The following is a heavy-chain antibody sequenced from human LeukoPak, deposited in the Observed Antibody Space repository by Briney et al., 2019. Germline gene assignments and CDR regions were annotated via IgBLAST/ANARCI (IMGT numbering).Heavy chain of an antibody. V-gene: IGHV4-59*01. CDR1: GGSISSYY. D-gene: IGHD6-13*01. J-gene: IGHJ4*02. CDR2: IHYSGST. Sequence: SETLSLTCTISGGSISSYYWSWIRHPPGKGLEWVWYIHYSGSTNSNPYLKSRSTISVDTSKNQFSLNLSSVPAADTAVYYCARGGVGAESMSSDYHSDYWGQGTLVTVSS. CDR3: ARGGVGAESMSSDYHSDY.